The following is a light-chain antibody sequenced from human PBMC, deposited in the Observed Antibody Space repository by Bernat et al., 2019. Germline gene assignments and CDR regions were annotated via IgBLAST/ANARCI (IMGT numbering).Light chain of an antibody. CDR2: YAS. V-gene: IGKV3-15*01. CDR1: QSVSNN. CDR3: QQYNNWPPFT. J-gene: IGKJ5*01. Sequence: EIVMTQSPATLSVSPGERATLSCRASQSVSNNLAWYQQKPGQAPRLLIYYASTRATGVPAKFSGSGSGTDFTLTISSLQSEDVAVYYCQQYNNWPPFTFGQGTRLEIQ.